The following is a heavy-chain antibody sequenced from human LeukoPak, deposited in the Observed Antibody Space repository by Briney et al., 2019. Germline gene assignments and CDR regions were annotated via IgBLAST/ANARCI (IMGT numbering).Heavy chain of an antibody. D-gene: IGHD2-15*01. V-gene: IGHV1-69*01. CDR1: GGTFSSYA. CDR2: IIPIFGTA. CDR3: ARDPKLLGYCSGGSCYSFDY. Sequence: SVKVPCKASGGTFSSYAISWVRQAPGQGLEWMGGIIPIFGTANYAQKFQGRVTITADESTSTAYMELRSLRSDDTAVYYCARDPKLLGYCSGGSCYSFDYWGQGTLVTVSS. J-gene: IGHJ4*02.